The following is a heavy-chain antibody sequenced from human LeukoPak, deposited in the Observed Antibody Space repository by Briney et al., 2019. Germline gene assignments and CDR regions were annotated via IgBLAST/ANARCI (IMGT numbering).Heavy chain of an antibody. Sequence: SEALSLTCTVSGGAISRYYWSWIRQPPGKGLEWIGYSYYSGSTNYNPSLNSRVTISVDTSKNQFSLKLSSVTDADTAVYYCARVAVYYSNADAFDIWGQGTMVTVSS. CDR2: SYYSGST. J-gene: IGHJ3*02. V-gene: IGHV4-59*12. D-gene: IGHD1-1*01. CDR3: ARVAVYYSNADAFDI. CDR1: GGAISRYY.